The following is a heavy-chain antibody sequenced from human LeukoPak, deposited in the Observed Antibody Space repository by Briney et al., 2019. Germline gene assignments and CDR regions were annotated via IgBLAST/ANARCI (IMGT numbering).Heavy chain of an antibody. Sequence: PSETLSLTCAVSGGSISSSNWWSWVRQPPGKGLEWVAFIRYDGSNKYYADSVKGRFTISRDNAKNSLFLQMNSLRADDTAVYYCARSPHYYMDVWGKGTTVTISS. CDR3: ARSPHYYMDV. CDR1: GGSISSSNW. V-gene: IGHV3-30*02. CDR2: IRYDGSNK. J-gene: IGHJ6*03.